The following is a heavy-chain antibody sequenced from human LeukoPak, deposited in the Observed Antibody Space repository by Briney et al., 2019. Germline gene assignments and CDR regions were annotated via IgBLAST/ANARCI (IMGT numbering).Heavy chain of an antibody. D-gene: IGHD3-10*01. CDR3: ARHGSGRYYPAEGRVDY. V-gene: IGHV1-46*03. J-gene: IGHJ4*02. CDR1: GYTFTGYY. Sequence: ASVKASCKASGYTFTGYYIHWVRQGPGQGLEWMGIINPIVGGTTSARKFQGRVTMTRDTSTSTVYMELSSLRSEDTAVYYCARHGSGRYYPAEGRVDYWGQGTLVTVSS. CDR2: INPIVGGT.